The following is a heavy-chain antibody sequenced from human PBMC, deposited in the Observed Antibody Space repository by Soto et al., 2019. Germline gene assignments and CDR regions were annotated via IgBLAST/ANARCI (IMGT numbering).Heavy chain of an antibody. D-gene: IGHD2-2*01. CDR3: ARDDHIVVVPTSLGAMDV. CDR1: VGSISSGGYS. Sequence: SETLSLTCAVSVGSISSGGYSWSWIRQPPGKGLEWIGYIYHSGSTYYNPSLKSRVTISLDKSKNQFSLKLTSVTAADSAVYYCARDDHIVVVPTSLGAMDVWGQGTTVTVSS. CDR2: IYHSGST. J-gene: IGHJ6*02. V-gene: IGHV4-30-2*01.